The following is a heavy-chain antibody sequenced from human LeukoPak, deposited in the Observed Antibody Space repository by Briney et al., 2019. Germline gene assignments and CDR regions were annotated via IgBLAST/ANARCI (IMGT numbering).Heavy chain of an antibody. V-gene: IGHV1-69*13. J-gene: IGHJ6*03. CDR3: ARDRDIVVVPAAINYYMDV. CDR1: GGTFSSYA. Sequence: ASVKVSCKASGGTFSSYAISWVRQAPGQGLEWMGGIIPIFGTANYAQKFQGRVTITADESTSTAYMELSSLRSEDAAVYYCARDRDIVVVPAAINYYMDVWGKGTTVTVSS. CDR2: IIPIFGTA. D-gene: IGHD2-2*02.